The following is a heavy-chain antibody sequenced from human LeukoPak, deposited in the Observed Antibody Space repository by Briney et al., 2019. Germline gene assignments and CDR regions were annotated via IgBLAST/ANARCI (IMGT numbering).Heavy chain of an antibody. CDR1: GFTFDGYG. CDR2: INWNGGST. CDR3: ARAHCSSTSCQAVY. J-gene: IGHJ4*02. D-gene: IGHD2-2*01. V-gene: IGHV3-20*01. Sequence: PGGSLRLSCAASGFTFDGYGMSWVRQAPGKGLEWVSGINWNGGSTGYADSVKGRFTISRDNAKNSLYLQMNSLRAEDTALYHCARAHCSSTSCQAVYWGQGTLVTVSS.